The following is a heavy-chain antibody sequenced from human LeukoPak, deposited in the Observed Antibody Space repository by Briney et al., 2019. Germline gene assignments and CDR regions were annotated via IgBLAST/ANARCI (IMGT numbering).Heavy chain of an antibody. CDR1: GYSFTSYW. V-gene: IGHV5-51*01. D-gene: IGHD3-22*01. CDR2: IYPGDSDT. CDR3: ARLPIYYYDSSGYYYVPHYFDY. Sequence: GESLKISCKGAGYSFTSYWIGWVRQMPGKGLEWMGIIYPGDSDTRYSPSFQGQVTISADKSISTDYLQWSSLKASDTAVYYCARLPIYYYDSSGYYYVPHYFDYWGQGTLVTVSS. J-gene: IGHJ4*02.